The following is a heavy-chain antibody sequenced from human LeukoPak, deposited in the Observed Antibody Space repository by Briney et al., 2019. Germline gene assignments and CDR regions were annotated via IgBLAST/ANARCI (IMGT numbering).Heavy chain of an antibody. CDR1: GVSISSSNSY. CDR2: IYYSGNT. V-gene: IGHV4-39*02. J-gene: IGHJ4*02. CDR3: AREQNYYGSGSFLGGIDY. Sequence: SETLSLTCTVSGVSISSSNSYWGWIRQPPGTGLEWIGSIYYSGNTYYNASLKSQVSISIDTSKNQFSLKLTSVTAADTAVYYCAREQNYYGSGSFLGGIDYWGQGTLVTVSS. D-gene: IGHD3-10*01.